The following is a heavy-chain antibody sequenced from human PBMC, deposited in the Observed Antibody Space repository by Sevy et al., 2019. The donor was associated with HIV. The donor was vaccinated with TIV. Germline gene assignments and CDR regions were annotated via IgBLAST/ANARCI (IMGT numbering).Heavy chain of an antibody. V-gene: IGHV4-34*01. D-gene: IGHD3-3*01. J-gene: IGHJ5*02. CDR2: INHGGST. CDR1: GGSFSGYY. Sequence: SETLSLTCAVYGGSFSGYYWSWIRQPPGKGLEWIGEINHGGSTNYNPSLKRRVTISVDTSKNQFSLKLSSVTAADTAVDYCAGVPTRITFFGVVMGGFDPWGQGTLVTVSS. CDR3: AGVPTRITFFGVVMGGFDP.